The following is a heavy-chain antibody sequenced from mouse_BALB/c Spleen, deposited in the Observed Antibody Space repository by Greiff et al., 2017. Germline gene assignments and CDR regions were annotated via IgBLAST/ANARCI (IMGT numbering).Heavy chain of an antibody. Sequence: DVKLVESGGGLVKLGGSLKLSCAASGFTFSSYYMSWVRQTPEKRLELVAAINSNGGSTYYPDTVKGRFTISRDNAKNTLYLQMSSLKSEDTALYYCARHEDGGYAMDYWGQGTSVTVSS. CDR3: ARHEDGGYAMDY. J-gene: IGHJ4*01. V-gene: IGHV5-6-2*01. CDR2: INSNGGST. CDR1: GFTFSSYY.